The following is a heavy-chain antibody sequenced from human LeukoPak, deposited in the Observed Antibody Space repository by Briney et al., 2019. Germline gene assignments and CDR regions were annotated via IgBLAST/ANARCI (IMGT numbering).Heavy chain of an antibody. J-gene: IGHJ6*02. CDR3: ARGYYGSGRGMDV. CDR2: INHSGST. V-gene: IGHV4-34*01. D-gene: IGHD3-10*01. CDR1: GGSFSGYY. Sequence: PSETLSLTCAVYGGSFSGYYWSWIRQPPGKGLEWIGEINHSGSTNYNPSLKSRVTISVDTSKNQFSLKLSSVTAADTAVYYCARGYYGSGRGMDVWGQGTTVTVSS.